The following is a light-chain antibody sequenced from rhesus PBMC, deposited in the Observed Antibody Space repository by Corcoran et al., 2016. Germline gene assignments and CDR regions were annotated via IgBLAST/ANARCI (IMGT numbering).Light chain of an antibody. Sequence: DIQMTQSPSSLSASVGDTVTITCRASQSISSWLAWYQQKPGKAPKLWFYNASSLQSGVPSRFSGSGSGTGFTLTIGSLQSEDFATYYCQRYSRSPPRFGQGTKVEIK. CDR2: NAS. CDR3: QRYSRSPPR. CDR1: QSISSW. V-gene: IGKV1-22*01. J-gene: IGKJ2*01.